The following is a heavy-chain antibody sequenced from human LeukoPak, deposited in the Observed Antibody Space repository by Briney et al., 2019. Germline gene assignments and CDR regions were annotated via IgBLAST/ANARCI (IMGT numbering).Heavy chain of an antibody. Sequence: PGGSLRLSCAASGITFSSYAMHWVRQAPGKGLEWVAVISYDGSNKYYADSVKGRLTISRDNSKNTLCLQMNSLRAEDTAVYYCARDPGDYAFDYWGQGTLVTVSS. J-gene: IGHJ4*02. D-gene: IGHD4-17*01. CDR1: GITFSSYA. V-gene: IGHV3-30-3*01. CDR2: ISYDGSNK. CDR3: ARDPGDYAFDY.